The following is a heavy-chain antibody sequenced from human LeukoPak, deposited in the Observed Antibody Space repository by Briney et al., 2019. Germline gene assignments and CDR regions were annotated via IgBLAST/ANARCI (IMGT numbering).Heavy chain of an antibody. V-gene: IGHV1-18*01. J-gene: IGHJ4*02. Sequence: ASVKVSCKASGYTFTSYGISWVRQAPGQGLEWMGWISAYNGNTNYAQKLQGRVTMTTDASTSTDYMELRSLRSDDTAVYYCARELGVAAADYFDYWGQGTLVTVSS. CDR1: GYTFTSYG. D-gene: IGHD6-13*01. CDR2: ISAYNGNT. CDR3: ARELGVAAADYFDY.